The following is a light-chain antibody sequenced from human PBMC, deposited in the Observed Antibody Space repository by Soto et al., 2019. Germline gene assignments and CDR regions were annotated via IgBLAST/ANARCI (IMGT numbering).Light chain of an antibody. V-gene: IGLV2-8*01. J-gene: IGLJ3*02. CDR2: EVT. Sequence: QSALTQPPSASGSPGQSVTISCTGTSSDVGGYNYVSWYQQHPGKAPRLMVYEVTKRPSGVHARFSGSKSGNTASLTVSGLQAEDEADYYCSSHGGINNVVFGGGTKVTVL. CDR3: SSHGGINNVV. CDR1: SSDVGGYNY.